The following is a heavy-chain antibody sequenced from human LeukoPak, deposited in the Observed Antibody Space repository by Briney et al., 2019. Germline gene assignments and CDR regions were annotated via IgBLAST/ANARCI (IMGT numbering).Heavy chain of an antibody. CDR2: MNPNSGNT. V-gene: IGHV1-8*01. J-gene: IGHJ4*02. Sequence: ASVKVSCKASGYTFTSYDINWVRQATGQGLEWMGWMNPNSGNTGYAQKFQGRVTMTRNTSISTAYMELSSLRSEDTAVYYSARGGQDIVVVPAAILGYYFDYWGQGTLVTVSS. D-gene: IGHD2-2*01. CDR3: ARGGQDIVVVPAAILGYYFDY. CDR1: GYTFTSYD.